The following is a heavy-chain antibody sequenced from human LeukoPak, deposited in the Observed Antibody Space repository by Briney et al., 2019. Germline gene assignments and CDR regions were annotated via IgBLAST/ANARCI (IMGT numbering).Heavy chain of an antibody. Sequence: GGSLRLSCEASGFTFSTYGIHWVRQAPGKGLEWVALICYDGSNKYYADSVKGRFTISRDNSKNTLYLQMSSLRAEDTAVYFCARACYGSIFYFDYWGQGTLVTVSS. V-gene: IGHV3-33*01. CDR3: ARACYGSIFYFDY. J-gene: IGHJ4*02. D-gene: IGHD2-15*01. CDR1: GFTFSTYG. CDR2: ICYDGSNK.